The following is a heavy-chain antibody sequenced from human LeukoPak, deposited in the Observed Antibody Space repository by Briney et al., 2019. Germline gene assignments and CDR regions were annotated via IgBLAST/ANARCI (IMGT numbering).Heavy chain of an antibody. J-gene: IGHJ4*02. Sequence: ETLSLTCAVYGGSFSGYYWSWVRQAPGKGLEWVSVISGSGGSTYYADSVTGRFTISRDNSKNTLYLQMNSLRAEDTAVYYCAKDPNYWGQGTLVTVSS. CDR2: ISGSGGST. CDR1: GGSFSGYY. V-gene: IGHV3-23*01. CDR3: AKDPNY.